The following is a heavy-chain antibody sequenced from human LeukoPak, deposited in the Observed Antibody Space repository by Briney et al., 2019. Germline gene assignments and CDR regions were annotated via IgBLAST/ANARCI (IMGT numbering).Heavy chain of an antibody. CDR2: ISAYNGNT. J-gene: IGHJ4*02. Sequence: ASVKVSCKASGYTFTSYGISWVRQAPGQGLEWMGWISAYNGNTNYAQKLQGRVTMTTDTSTSTAYMELRSLRSDDTAVYYCARPTVVPAAMGLVDYWGQGTLVTVSS. D-gene: IGHD2-2*01. CDR1: GYTFTSYG. CDR3: ARPTVVPAAMGLVDY. V-gene: IGHV1-18*01.